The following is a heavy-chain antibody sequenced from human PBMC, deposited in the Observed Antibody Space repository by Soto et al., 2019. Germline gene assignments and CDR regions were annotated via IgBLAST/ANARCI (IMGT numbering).Heavy chain of an antibody. V-gene: IGHV1-69*01. Sequence: QVQLVQSGAEVKKPGSSVKVSCKASGGTFSSYAISWVRQAPGQGLEWMGGIIPIFGTANYAQKFQGRVTITADESTSTAYMELSSLRSEDTAVYYCAIGAHYYDSSGYYIYYYYYGMDVWGQGTTVTVSS. CDR2: IIPIFGTA. CDR1: GGTFSSYA. D-gene: IGHD3-22*01. J-gene: IGHJ6*02. CDR3: AIGAHYYDSSGYYIYYYYYGMDV.